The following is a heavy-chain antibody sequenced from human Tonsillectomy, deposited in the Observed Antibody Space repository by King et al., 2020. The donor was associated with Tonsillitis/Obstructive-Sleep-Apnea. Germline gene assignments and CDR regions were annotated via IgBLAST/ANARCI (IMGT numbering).Heavy chain of an antibody. J-gene: IGHJ5*02. CDR2: IYYSGST. V-gene: IGHV4-59*01. Sequence: VQLQESGPGLVKPSETLSLTCTVSGGSISSYYWSWIRQPPGKGLEWIGYIYYSGSTNYNPSLKGRVTISVDTSKNQFSLKLGSVTAADTAVYYCAGIPRYCSSTSCPKINWFDPWGQGTLVTVSS. CDR3: AGIPRYCSSTSCPKINWFDP. D-gene: IGHD2-2*01. CDR1: GGSISSYY.